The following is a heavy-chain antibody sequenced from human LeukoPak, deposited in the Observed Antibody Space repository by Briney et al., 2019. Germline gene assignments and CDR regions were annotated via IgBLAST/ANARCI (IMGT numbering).Heavy chain of an antibody. Sequence: PGGSLRLSCAASGFTFSSYAMSWVRQAPGKGLEWVSAISGSGGSTYYADSVKGRFTISRDNSKNTLYLQMNSLRAEDTAVYYCATSGLRSSGWPIVDYWGQGTLVTVSS. CDR2: ISGSGGST. V-gene: IGHV3-23*01. J-gene: IGHJ4*02. D-gene: IGHD6-19*01. CDR1: GFTFSSYA. CDR3: ATSGLRSSGWPIVDY.